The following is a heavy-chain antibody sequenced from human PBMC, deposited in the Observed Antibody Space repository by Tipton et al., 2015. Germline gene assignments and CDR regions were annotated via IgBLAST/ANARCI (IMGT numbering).Heavy chain of an antibody. V-gene: IGHV4-31*03. CDR3: ARVKVATMLYYFDY. CDR1: GISVTSGDYY. J-gene: IGHJ4*02. D-gene: IGHD5-12*01. CDR2: VYYSGST. Sequence: TLSLTCTVFGISVTSGDYYWSWIRQFPGKGLEWIGSVYYSGSTSYNPSLNSRITISLDTSKNLLSLKLNSVTAADTAIYYCARVKVATMLYYFDYWGQGTLVTVSS.